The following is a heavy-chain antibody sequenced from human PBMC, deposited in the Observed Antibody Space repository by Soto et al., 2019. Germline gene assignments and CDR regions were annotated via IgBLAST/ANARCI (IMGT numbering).Heavy chain of an antibody. CDR1: GFSLGTTGMR. Sequence: SGPTLVNPTQTLTLTCTFSGFSLGTTGMRVSWIRQPPGKALEWLARIDWDDDKFYSTSLKTRLTISKDTSKNQVVLRMTNMDPADTATYYCARTAGYYRGRQFDYWGQGTLVTVSS. CDR3: ARTAGYYRGRQFDY. D-gene: IGHD3-10*01. V-gene: IGHV2-70*04. CDR2: IDWDDDK. J-gene: IGHJ4*02.